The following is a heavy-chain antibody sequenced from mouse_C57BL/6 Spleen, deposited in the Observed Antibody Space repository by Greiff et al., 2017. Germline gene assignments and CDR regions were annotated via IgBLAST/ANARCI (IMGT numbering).Heavy chain of an antibody. CDR1: GYTFPSSW. CDR2: IHPNSGST. D-gene: IGHD1-1*01. Sequence: QVQLQQLGAELVKPGASVKLSCKASGYTFPSSWMHWVKQRPGQGLEWIGMIHPNSGSTNYNEKFKSKATLTVDKSSSTAYMQLSSLTSEDSAVYYCARGMATVVPSPFAYWGQGTLVTVSA. V-gene: IGHV1-64*01. CDR3: ARGMATVVPSPFAY. J-gene: IGHJ3*01.